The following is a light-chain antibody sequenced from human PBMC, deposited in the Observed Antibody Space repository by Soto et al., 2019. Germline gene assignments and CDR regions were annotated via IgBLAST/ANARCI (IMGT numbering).Light chain of an antibody. Sequence: QSALTQPASVSGSPGQSITISCTGTSSDLGGYNYVSWYQQHPGKVPKLMIYEVNNRPSGVSNRFSGSKSGNTASLTISGLQAEDEADYYCCSYTSSSTLEAVFGGGTKLTVL. CDR2: EVN. CDR3: CSYTSSSTLEAV. V-gene: IGLV2-14*01. J-gene: IGLJ2*01. CDR1: SSDLGGYNY.